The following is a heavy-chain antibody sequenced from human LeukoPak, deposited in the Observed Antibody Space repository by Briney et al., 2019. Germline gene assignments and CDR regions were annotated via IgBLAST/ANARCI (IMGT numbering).Heavy chain of an antibody. D-gene: IGHD5-18*01. CDR3: AKGNGYSYGRYYFDY. CDR1: GFTFSSYA. Sequence: GGSLRLSCAASGFTFSSYAMGWVRHAPGKGLEGVSAITASGGNTYYADSVKGRFTISRDNSKNTLYLQVNSLRAEDTAVYYCAKGNGYSYGRYYFDYWGQGTLVTVSS. CDR2: ITASGGNT. J-gene: IGHJ4*02. V-gene: IGHV3-23*01.